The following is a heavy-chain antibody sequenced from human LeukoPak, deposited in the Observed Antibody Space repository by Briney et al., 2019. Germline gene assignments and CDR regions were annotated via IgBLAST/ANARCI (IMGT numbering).Heavy chain of an antibody. V-gene: IGHV6-1*01. CDR2: TYYRSKWYN. D-gene: IGHD3-16*01. J-gene: IGHJ4*02. CDR1: GDSVSRNRAA. CDR3: ASEIVRGSVNYDF. Sequence: SQTLSLTCAISGDSVSRNRAAWNWIRQSPSRGLDWRGRTYYRSKWYNDYAVSVKSRITINSDTSKNQFSLQLNSVTPEDTAVYYCASEIVRGSVNYDFWGQGTLVSVSS.